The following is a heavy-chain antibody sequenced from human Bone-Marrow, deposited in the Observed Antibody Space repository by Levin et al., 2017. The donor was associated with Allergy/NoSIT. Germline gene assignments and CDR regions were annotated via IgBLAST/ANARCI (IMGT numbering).Heavy chain of an antibody. Sequence: SGPTLVKPTQTLTLTCTFSGFSLTTSGVAVGWIRQPPGGALEWLALIYGDDAQRYSPSLRSRLTISQDTSKAQVVLTMTNMDPVDTGSYYCAHLDMTTVTSDAFDVWGQGSMVTVSS. J-gene: IGHJ3*01. V-gene: IGHV2-5*02. CDR3: AHLDMTTVTSDAFDV. D-gene: IGHD4-17*01. CDR1: GFSLTTSGVA. CDR2: IYGDDAQ.